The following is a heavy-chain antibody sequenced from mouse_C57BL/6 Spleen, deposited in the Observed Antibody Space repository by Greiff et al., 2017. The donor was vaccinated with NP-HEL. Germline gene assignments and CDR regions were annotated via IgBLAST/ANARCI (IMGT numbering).Heavy chain of an antibody. V-gene: IGHV5-4*03. D-gene: IGHD1-1*01. J-gene: IGHJ2*01. CDR2: ISDGGSYT. CDR1: GFTFSSYA. CDR3: ARGLLRSFDY. Sequence: EVMLVESGGGLVKPGGSLKLSCAASGFTFSSYAMSWVRQTPEKRLEWVATISDGGSYTYYPDNVKGRFTISRDNAKNNLYLQMSHLKSEDTAMYYCARGLLRSFDYWGQGTTLTVSS.